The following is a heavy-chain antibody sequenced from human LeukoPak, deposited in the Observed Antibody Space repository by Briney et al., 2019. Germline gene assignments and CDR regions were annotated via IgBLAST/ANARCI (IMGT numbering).Heavy chain of an antibody. J-gene: IGHJ4*02. CDR3: AREYVSVAARPKWIDY. D-gene: IGHD6-6*01. CDR2: ISSSSSYI. Sequence: GGSLRLSCAASGFTFSSYSMNWVRQAPGKGLEWVSSISSSSSYIYYAGSVKGRFTISRDNAKNSLYLQMNSLRAEDTAVYYCAREYVSVAARPKWIDYWGQGTLVTVSS. CDR1: GFTFSSYS. V-gene: IGHV3-21*01.